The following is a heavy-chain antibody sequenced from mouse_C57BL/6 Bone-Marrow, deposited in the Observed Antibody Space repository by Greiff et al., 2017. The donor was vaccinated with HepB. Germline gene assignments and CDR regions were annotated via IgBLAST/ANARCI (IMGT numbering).Heavy chain of an antibody. CDR2: ISSGSSTI. Sequence: EVHLVGSGGGLVKPGGSLKLSCAASGFTFSDYGMHWVRQAPEKGLEWVAYISSGSSTIYYADTVKGRFTISRDNAKNTLFLQMTSLRSEDTAMYYCARKRIYYGNPMDYWGQGTSVTVSS. V-gene: IGHV5-17*01. CDR3: ARKRIYYGNPMDY. D-gene: IGHD2-1*01. CDR1: GFTFSDYG. J-gene: IGHJ4*01.